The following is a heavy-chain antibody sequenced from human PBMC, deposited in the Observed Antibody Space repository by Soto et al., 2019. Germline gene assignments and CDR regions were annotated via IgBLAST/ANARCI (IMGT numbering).Heavy chain of an antibody. V-gene: IGHV3-33*01. CDR3: ASEYCSGGRCYYYGMDV. CDR1: GFTFSSYG. Sequence: QVPLVESGGGVVQPGRSLRLSCAASGFTFSSYGMHWVRQAPDTGLEWVAVIWYDGSNKYYADSVKGRFTISRDNSKNTLYLQMNSLRAEDTAVYYCASEYCSGGRCYYYGMDVWGQGTTVTVSS. D-gene: IGHD2-15*01. CDR2: IWYDGSNK. J-gene: IGHJ6*02.